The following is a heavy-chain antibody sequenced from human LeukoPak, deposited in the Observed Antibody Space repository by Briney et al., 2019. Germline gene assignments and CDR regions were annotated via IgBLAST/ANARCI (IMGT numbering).Heavy chain of an antibody. CDR1: GFTFDDYA. Sequence: GRSLRLSCAASGFTFDDYAMHWVRQAPGKGLEWVSGISWNSGSIGYADSVKGRFTISRDNAKNSLYLQMNSLRAEDTAVYYCARDLGSGLGSYWGQGTLVTVSS. J-gene: IGHJ4*02. CDR3: ARDLGSGLGSY. D-gene: IGHD6-19*01. CDR2: ISWNSGSI. V-gene: IGHV3-9*01.